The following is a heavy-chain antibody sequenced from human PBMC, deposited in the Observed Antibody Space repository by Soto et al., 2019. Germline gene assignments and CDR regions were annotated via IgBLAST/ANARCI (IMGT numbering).Heavy chain of an antibody. D-gene: IGHD2-2*01. CDR2: IKSKTDGGTT. CDR1: GFTFSNAW. V-gene: IGHV3-15*01. CDR3: TTPFSIVVVPAAIGMWDDDAFDI. Sequence: EVQLVESGGGLVKPGGSLRLSCAASGFTFSNAWMSWVRQAPGKGLEWVGRIKSKTDGGTTDYAAPVKGRFTISRDESKNTLYLQMNSLKTEDTAVYYCTTPFSIVVVPAAIGMWDDDAFDIWGQGTMVTVSS. J-gene: IGHJ3*02.